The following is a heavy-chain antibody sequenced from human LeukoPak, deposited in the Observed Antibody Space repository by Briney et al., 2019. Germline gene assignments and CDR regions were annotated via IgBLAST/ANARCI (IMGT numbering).Heavy chain of an antibody. CDR3: ARDYSGSYYYYYYYYMDV. D-gene: IGHD1-26*01. Sequence: GGSLRLSCAASGFTFSSYGMHWVRQAPGKGLEWVAFIRYDGSNKYYADSVKGRFTISRDNAENSLYLQMNSLRAEDTAVYYCARDYSGSYYYYYYYYMDVWGKGTTVTVSS. CDR1: GFTFSSYG. J-gene: IGHJ6*03. V-gene: IGHV3-30*02. CDR2: IRYDGSNK.